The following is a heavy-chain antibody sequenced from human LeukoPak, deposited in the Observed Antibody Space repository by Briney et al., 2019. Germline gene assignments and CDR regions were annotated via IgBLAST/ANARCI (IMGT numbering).Heavy chain of an antibody. CDR1: GFTFSTYA. J-gene: IGHJ1*01. CDR2: ISGSGGST. Sequence: PGGSLRLSCAASGFTFSTYAMSWVRQAPGKGLEWVSAISGSGGSTYYADSVKGRFIISRDNSKNALYLQMNSLRAEDTAIYYCAKVRVGSYQYFQHWGQGTLVTVSS. V-gene: IGHV3-23*01. CDR3: AKVRVGSYQYFQH. D-gene: IGHD1-26*01.